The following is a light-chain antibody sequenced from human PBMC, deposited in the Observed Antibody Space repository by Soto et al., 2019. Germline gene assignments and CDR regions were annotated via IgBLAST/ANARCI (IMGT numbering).Light chain of an antibody. CDR1: QSVASN. V-gene: IGKV3-15*01. J-gene: IGKJ4*01. CDR2: GAS. Sequence: DIVMTQSPAPLSVSPGERATLSCRASQSVASNLAWYQQRPGQAPRLLIYGASTRATGVPARFSGSGSGTEFTLTISSLQSEDFAIYYCHHYNNWPHTFGGGTKVEIK. CDR3: HHYNNWPHT.